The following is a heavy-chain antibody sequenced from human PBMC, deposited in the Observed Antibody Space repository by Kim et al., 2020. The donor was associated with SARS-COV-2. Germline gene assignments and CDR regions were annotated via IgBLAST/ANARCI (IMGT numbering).Heavy chain of an antibody. J-gene: IGHJ6*02. D-gene: IGHD1-26*01. CDR1: GDSVSSNSAA. Sequence: SQTLSLTCAISGDSVSSNSAAWNWIRQSPSRGLEWLGRTYYRSKWYNDYAVSVKSRITINPDTSKNQFSLQLNSVTPEDTAVYYCARDSGSYWALGYYYGMDVWGQGTTVTVSS. CDR3: ARDSGSYWALGYYYGMDV. CDR2: TYYRSKWYN. V-gene: IGHV6-1*01.